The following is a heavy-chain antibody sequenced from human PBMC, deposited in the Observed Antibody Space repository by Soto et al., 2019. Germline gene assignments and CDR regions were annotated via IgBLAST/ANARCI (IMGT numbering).Heavy chain of an antibody. CDR2: ISSSSSTI. J-gene: IGHJ4*02. CDR1: GFTFSSYS. Sequence: GGSLRLSCAASGFTFSSYSMNWVRQAPGKGLEWVSYISSSSSTIYYADSVKGRFTISRDNAKNSLYLQMNSLRAEDTAVYYCARYAPPDDYWGQGTLVTVSS. CDR3: ARYAPPDDY. D-gene: IGHD2-2*01. V-gene: IGHV3-48*01.